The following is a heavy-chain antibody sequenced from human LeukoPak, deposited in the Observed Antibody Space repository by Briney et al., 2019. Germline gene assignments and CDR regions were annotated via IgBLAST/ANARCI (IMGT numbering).Heavy chain of an antibody. CDR2: IRYDGSNK. J-gene: IGHJ3*02. D-gene: IGHD3-22*01. V-gene: IGHV3-30*02. Sequence: GGSLRLSCAASGFTFSSYGMHWVRQAPGKGPEWVAFIRYDGSNKYYADSVKGRFTISRDNSKNTLYLQMNSLRAEDTAVYYCARGVSAYDSSGGDAFDIWGQGTMVTVSS. CDR1: GFTFSSYG. CDR3: ARGVSAYDSSGGDAFDI.